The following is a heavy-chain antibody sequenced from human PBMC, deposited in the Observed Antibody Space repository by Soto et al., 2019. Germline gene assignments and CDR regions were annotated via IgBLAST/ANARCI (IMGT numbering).Heavy chain of an antibody. CDR3: ARGLGAVTYHDFWSGVKNWFDP. Sequence: SETLSLTCTVSGGSISSYYWSWIRQPPGKGLEWIGYIYYSGSTNYNPSLKSRVTISVDTSKNQFSLKLSAVTAAETAVYYCARGLGAVTYHDFWSGVKNWFDPWGQGTPVTVSS. V-gene: IGHV4-59*01. CDR2: IYYSGST. J-gene: IGHJ5*02. CDR1: GGSISSYY. D-gene: IGHD3-3*01.